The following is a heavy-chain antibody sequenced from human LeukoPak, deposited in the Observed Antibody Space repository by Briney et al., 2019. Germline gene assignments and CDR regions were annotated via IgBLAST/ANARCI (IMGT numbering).Heavy chain of an antibody. Sequence: GGSLRLSCAASGFTFSGSVMHWVRQASGKGLEWVGRIRSEAISYATAYAASVKGRFTISRDDSKNTAYLQMNSLKTEDTAVYYCARDRLGVYSSSWDNVDAFDIWGQGTMVTVSS. CDR2: IRSEAISYAT. J-gene: IGHJ3*02. CDR3: ARDRLGVYSSSWDNVDAFDI. CDR1: GFTFSGSV. V-gene: IGHV3-73*01. D-gene: IGHD6-13*01.